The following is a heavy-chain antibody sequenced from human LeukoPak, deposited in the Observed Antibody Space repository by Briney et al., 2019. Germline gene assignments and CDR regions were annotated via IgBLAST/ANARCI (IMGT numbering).Heavy chain of an antibody. J-gene: IGHJ4*02. CDR1: GGSFSGYY. CDR3: ARGRFGDYVWGSYRSRAFDY. Sequence: SETLSLTCAVYGGSFSGYYWSWVRQPPGKGLEWIGEINHSGSTNYNPSLKSRVTISVDTSKNQFSLKLSSVTAADTAVYYCARGRFGDYVWGSYRSRAFDYWGQGTLVTVSS. CDR2: INHSGST. V-gene: IGHV4-34*01. D-gene: IGHD3-16*02.